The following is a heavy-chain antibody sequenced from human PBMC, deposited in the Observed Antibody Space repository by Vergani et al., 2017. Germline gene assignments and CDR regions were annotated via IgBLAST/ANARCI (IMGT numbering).Heavy chain of an antibody. CDR2: ISYDGSNK. V-gene: IGHV3-30*04. J-gene: IGHJ4*02. CDR3: ARDRVRFLEWALIGVYFDY. Sequence: QVQLVESGGGVVQPGRSLRLSCAASGFTFSSYAMHWVRQAPGKGLEWVAVISYDGSNKYYADSVKGRFTISRDNSKNTLYLQMNSLRAEDTAVYYCARDRVRFLEWALIGVYFDYWGQGTLVTVSS. D-gene: IGHD3-3*01. CDR1: GFTFSSYA.